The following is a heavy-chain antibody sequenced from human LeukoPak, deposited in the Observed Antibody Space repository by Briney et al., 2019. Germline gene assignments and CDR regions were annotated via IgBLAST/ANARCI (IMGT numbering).Heavy chain of an antibody. V-gene: IGHV6-1*01. J-gene: IGHJ4*02. CDR3: ARGNSSSWYVDY. CDR1: GDIFSSNSAA. D-gene: IGHD6-13*01. Sequence: SQTLSLTCAISGDIFSSNSAAWNWIRQSPSRGLEWLGRTYYRSKWYNDYAVSVKSRITINPDTSKNQFSLQLKSVTPEDTAVYYCARGNSSSWYVDYWGQGTLVTVSS. CDR2: TYYRSKWYN.